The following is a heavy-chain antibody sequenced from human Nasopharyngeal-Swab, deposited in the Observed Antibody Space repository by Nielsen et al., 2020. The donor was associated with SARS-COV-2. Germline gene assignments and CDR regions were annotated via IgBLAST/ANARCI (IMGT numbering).Heavy chain of an antibody. Sequence: SETLSLTCTVSGGTISSGSYNLSWIRHPAGEGLEWIGRIYTSGSTNYNPALKSRFTISVDTSKNQVSLKLSSVTAADTAVYYCARRRVVPAASRYGMDVWGQGTTVTVSS. V-gene: IGHV4-61*02. CDR3: ARRRVVPAASRYGMDV. J-gene: IGHJ6*02. D-gene: IGHD2-2*01. CDR2: IYTSGST. CDR1: GGTISSGSYN.